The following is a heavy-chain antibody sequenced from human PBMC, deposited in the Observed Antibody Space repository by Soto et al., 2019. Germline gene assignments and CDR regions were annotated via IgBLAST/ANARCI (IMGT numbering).Heavy chain of an antibody. CDR1: GGTFSSYA. D-gene: IGHD3-3*01. V-gene: IGHV1-69*13. J-gene: IGHJ6*02. Sequence: SVKVSCKASGGTFSSYAISWVRQAPGQGLEWMGGIIPILGTANYAQKFQGRVTITADESTSTAYMELSSLRSEDTAVYYCAGATIFGVVTPNGMDVWGQGTRSPSP. CDR2: IIPILGTA. CDR3: AGATIFGVVTPNGMDV.